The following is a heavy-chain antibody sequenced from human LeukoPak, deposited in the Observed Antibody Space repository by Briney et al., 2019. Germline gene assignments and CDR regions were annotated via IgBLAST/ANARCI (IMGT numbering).Heavy chain of an antibody. D-gene: IGHD3-22*01. CDR3: VRWDFDLRVAGSFDP. V-gene: IGHV4-34*01. CDR2: IYHSGIT. J-gene: IGHJ5*02. CDR1: GGSFSGYS. Sequence: PSETLSLTCAVYGGSFSGYSWTWIRQSPGKGLEWIGEIYHSGITNYNPSLKSRVTISVDTSKIQFSLKLTSVTAADTAVYYCVRWDFDLRVAGSFDPWGQGTLVTVSS.